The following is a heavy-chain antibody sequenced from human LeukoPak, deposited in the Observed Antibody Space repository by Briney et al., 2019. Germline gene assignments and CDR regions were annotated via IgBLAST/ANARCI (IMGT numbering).Heavy chain of an antibody. J-gene: IGHJ4*02. CDR3: ARGRYSRDY. D-gene: IGHD5-18*01. Sequence: GGSLRLSCAASGFTFSDYHMNWTRQAPGKGLEWISYISSSGSITYYADSVKGRFTISRDNAKNSVYLQMNSLRDEDTAVYYCARGRYSRDYWGQGTLVTVSS. CDR2: ISSSGSIT. CDR1: GFTFSDYH. V-gene: IGHV3-11*04.